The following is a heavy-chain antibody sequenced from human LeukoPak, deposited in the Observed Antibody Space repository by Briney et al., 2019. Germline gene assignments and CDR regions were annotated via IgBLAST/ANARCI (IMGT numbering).Heavy chain of an antibody. CDR2: IKQDGSEK. Sequence: PGRSLRLSCAASGLTFSSYGMHWVRQAPGKGLEWVANIKQDGSEKYYVDSVKGRFTISRDNAKNSLYLQMNSLRAEDTAMYYCARDSAGNDYWGQGTLVTVSS. J-gene: IGHJ4*02. CDR1: GLTFSSYG. D-gene: IGHD6-13*01. CDR3: ARDSAGNDY. V-gene: IGHV3-7*01.